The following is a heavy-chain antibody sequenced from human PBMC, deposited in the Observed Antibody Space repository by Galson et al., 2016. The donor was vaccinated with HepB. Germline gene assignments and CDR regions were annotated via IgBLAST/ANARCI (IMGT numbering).Heavy chain of an antibody. CDR3: TKGFCSGGTCTSRDFYYGMDV. CDR2: IPGSGGST. CDR1: GLSFNMYA. V-gene: IGHV3-23*01. Sequence: SLRLSCAGSGLSFNMYAMTWARQAPGKGLEWVSGIPGSGGSTHYADSVKGRFTISRDNSKNTVNLQITNMRGDDTAVYYCTKGFCSGGTCTSRDFYYGMDVWVQGTTVIGSS. D-gene: IGHD2-15*01. J-gene: IGHJ6*02.